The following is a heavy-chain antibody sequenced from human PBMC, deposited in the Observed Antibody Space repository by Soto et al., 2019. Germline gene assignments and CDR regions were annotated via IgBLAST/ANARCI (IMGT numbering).Heavy chain of an antibody. V-gene: IGHV4-31*03. CDR1: GGSISSGGYY. J-gene: IGHJ6*02. D-gene: IGHD2-2*01. Sequence: SETLSRTCTLSGGSISSGGYYWSWIRQHPGKGLEWIGYIYYSGSTYYNPSLKSRVTISVDTSKNQFSLKLSSVAAADTAVYYCARDGDANNRSNGLEVWGQGTTVTVSS. CDR2: IYYSGST. CDR3: ARDGDANNRSNGLEV.